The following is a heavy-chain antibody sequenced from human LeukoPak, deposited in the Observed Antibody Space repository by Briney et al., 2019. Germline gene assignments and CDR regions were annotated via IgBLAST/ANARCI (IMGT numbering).Heavy chain of an antibody. CDR2: ISAYNGNT. CDR3: ARDLSYCSSASCEANWFDP. CDR1: GYTFTSYG. D-gene: IGHD2-2*01. J-gene: IGHJ5*02. V-gene: IGHV1-18*01. Sequence: GASVKVSCKASGYTFTSYGISWVRQAPGQGLEWMGWISAYNGNTNYAQKLQGRVTMTTDTSTSTAYMELSRLRSDDTAVYYCARDLSYCSSASCEANWFDPWGQGTLVTVSS.